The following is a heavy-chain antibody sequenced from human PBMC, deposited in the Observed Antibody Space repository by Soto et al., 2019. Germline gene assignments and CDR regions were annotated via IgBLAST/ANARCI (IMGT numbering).Heavy chain of an antibody. CDR2: IKYDGSET. V-gene: IGHV3-7*01. CDR3: ARYSSAWGL. CDR1: GFTFSTYL. J-gene: IGHJ4*02. D-gene: IGHD6-19*01. Sequence: AGGSLRLSCAASGFTFSTYLMSWVRQAPEKGLEWVANIKYDGSETYYVDSVKGRFTISRDNAKNSLYLQMNSLRGEDTAVYYCARYSSAWGLWGQGTLVTVSS.